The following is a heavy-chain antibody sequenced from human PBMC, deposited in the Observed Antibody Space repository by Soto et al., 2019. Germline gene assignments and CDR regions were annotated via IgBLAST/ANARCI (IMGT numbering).Heavy chain of an antibody. V-gene: IGHV3-49*03. CDR1: GFTFGDYA. J-gene: IGHJ4*02. D-gene: IGHD3-3*01. CDR3: TRVFNVGYDFSLFDY. CDR2: IRSKAYAGTT. Sequence: GGSLRLSCTASGFTFGDYAMSWFRQAPGKGLEWVGFIRSKAYAGTTEYAASVKGRFTISRDDSKSIAYLQMNSLKTEDTAVYYCTRVFNVGYDFSLFDYWGQGTLVTVSS.